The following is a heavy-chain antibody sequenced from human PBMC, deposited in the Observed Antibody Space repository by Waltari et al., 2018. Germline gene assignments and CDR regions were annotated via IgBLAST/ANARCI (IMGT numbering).Heavy chain of an antibody. D-gene: IGHD6-13*01. V-gene: IGHV4-59*01. J-gene: IGHJ6*04. Sequence: QVQLQESGPGLVKPSETLSLTCTVSGGSISSYYWSWIRQPPGKGLEWIGYIYYSGSTNYNPSLKSRVTISVDTSKNQFSLKLSSVTAADTAVYYCARVKQQLSFKRSGVLDVWGKGTTVTVSS. CDR1: GGSISSYY. CDR3: ARVKQQLSFKRSGVLDV. CDR2: IYYSGST.